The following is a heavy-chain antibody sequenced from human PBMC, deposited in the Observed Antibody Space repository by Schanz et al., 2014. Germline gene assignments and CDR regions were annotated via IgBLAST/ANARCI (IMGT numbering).Heavy chain of an antibody. J-gene: IGHJ5*02. Sequence: EVQLAESGGGLVQPGGSLRLSCAASGFMFSSYGMHWVRQAPGKGLEWVSYISSASSTINYADSVKGRFTISRDNAKNSLFLQMNSLRAEDTAVYYCARAGYDADNWFDPWGQGTLVTVSS. D-gene: IGHD2-2*01. CDR2: ISSASSTI. CDR1: GFMFSSYG. CDR3: ARAGYDADNWFDP. V-gene: IGHV3-48*01.